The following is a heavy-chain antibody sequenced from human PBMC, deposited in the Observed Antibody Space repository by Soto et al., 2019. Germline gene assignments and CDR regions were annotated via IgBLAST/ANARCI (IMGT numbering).Heavy chain of an antibody. CDR2: ISSNGGST. D-gene: IGHD6-6*01. CDR3: ARGEPAPSSIAARPDYYYYMDV. CDR1: GFTFSSYA. Sequence: EVQLVESGGGLVQPGGSLRLSCAASGFTFSSYAMHWVRQAPGKGLEYVSAISSNGGSTYYANSVKGRFIISRDNSKNTLYLQMGSLRAEDMAVYYCARGEPAPSSIAARPDYYYYMDVWGKGTTVTVSS. V-gene: IGHV3-64*01. J-gene: IGHJ6*03.